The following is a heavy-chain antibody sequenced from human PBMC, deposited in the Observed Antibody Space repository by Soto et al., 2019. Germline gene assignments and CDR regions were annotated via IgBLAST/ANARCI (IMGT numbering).Heavy chain of an antibody. J-gene: IGHJ4*02. D-gene: IGHD3-22*01. CDR1: GGSISSSSYY. V-gene: IGHV4-39*01. Sequence: PSETLSLTCTVSGGSISSSSYYWGWIRQPPGKGLEWIGSIYYSGSTYYNPSLKSRVTISVDTSKNQFSLKLSSVTAADTAVYYCASNRRGMIVVVATYYFDYWGQGTLVTVS. CDR2: IYYSGST. CDR3: ASNRRGMIVVVATYYFDY.